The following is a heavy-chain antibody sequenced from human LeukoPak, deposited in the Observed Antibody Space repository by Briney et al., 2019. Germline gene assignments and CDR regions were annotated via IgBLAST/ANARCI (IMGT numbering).Heavy chain of an antibody. CDR2: VYSGGST. CDR3: ARVGDHFHWNLDL. V-gene: IGHV3-53*01. J-gene: IGHJ2*01. CDR1: GFTLRTYY. Sequence: GGSLRLSCAASGFTLRTYYMNWVRQAPGKGLEWVSIVYSGGSTYYADSVKGRFTISRDTSKNTLSLQMNRLRAEDTAVYFCARVGDHFHWNLDLWGRGTLVTVSS. D-gene: IGHD3-3*02.